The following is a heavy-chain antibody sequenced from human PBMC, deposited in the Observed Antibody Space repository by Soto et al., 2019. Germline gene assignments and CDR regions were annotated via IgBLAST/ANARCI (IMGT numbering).Heavy chain of an antibody. CDR1: GYRFTSYL. CDR2: IYPGDSDT. V-gene: IGHV5-51*01. CDR3: ARVAYGGSSGPGC. J-gene: IGHJ4*02. Sequence: PVDSLKISRKRSGYRFTSYLIGWVRQTPGKGLEWMGIIYPGDSDTRYSPSFQGQVTIAADKSISTAYLQCSSLKASDTARYYCARVAYGGSSGPGCWRQGSVVTVAS. D-gene: IGHD2-15*01.